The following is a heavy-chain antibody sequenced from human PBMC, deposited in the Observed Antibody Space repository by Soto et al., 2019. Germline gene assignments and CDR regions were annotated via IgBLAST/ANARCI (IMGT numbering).Heavy chain of an antibody. CDR1: GYTFNTYY. J-gene: IGHJ4*02. CDR3: ARDSPPVDY. CDR2: IHPSGGGT. Sequence: GASLKVSCKPSGYTFNTYYLHWVRQAPGQALEWMGVIHPSGGGTTYAQKFLGRVTVTRDTSTSTVFMELSSLRSDDTAVYYCARDSPPVDYWGQGTLVTVSS. V-gene: IGHV1-46*02.